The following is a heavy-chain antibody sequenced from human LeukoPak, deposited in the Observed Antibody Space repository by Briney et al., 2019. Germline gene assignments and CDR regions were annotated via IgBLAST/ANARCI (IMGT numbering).Heavy chain of an antibody. CDR2: IYHSGST. D-gene: IGHD6-13*01. CDR3: AREGSSWNGLDY. J-gene: IGHJ4*02. V-gene: IGHV4-61*08. Sequence: TPSETLSLTCTVSGGSISSGGYYWSWIRQPPGKGLEWIGYIYHSGSTYYNPSLKSRVTISVDTSKNQFSLKLSSVTGADTAVYYCAREGSSWNGLDYWGQGTLVTVSS. CDR1: GGSISSGGYY.